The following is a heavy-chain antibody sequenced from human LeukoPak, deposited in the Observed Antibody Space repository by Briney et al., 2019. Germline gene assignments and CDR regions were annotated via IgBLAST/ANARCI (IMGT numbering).Heavy chain of an antibody. V-gene: IGHV3-64D*06. CDR1: GFTFSGYA. Sequence: GSLRLSCSASGFTFSGYAMHCVRQAPGKGLEYVSGISSNGDSTYYADSVKGRFTISRDNTKNTLYLQMSSLRDEDTAVYYWVKDRGYYFDFWGQGTLLTFSS. CDR3: VKDRGYYFDF. J-gene: IGHJ4*02. D-gene: IGHD3-10*01. CDR2: ISSNGDST.